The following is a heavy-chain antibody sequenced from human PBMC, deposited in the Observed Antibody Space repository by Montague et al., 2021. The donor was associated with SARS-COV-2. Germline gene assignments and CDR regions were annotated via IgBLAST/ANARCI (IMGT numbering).Heavy chain of an antibody. CDR3: ARQRRGELVSTPRFFDY. D-gene: IGHD6-13*01. V-gene: IGHV4-39*01. CDR2: IYYSGST. CDR1: GRSISSSSYY. Sequence: SETLSLTCTVSGRSISSSSYYWGWIRQPPGKGLEWIRSIYYSGSTYYNPSLKSRVTISVDTSKNQFSLKLSSVTAADTAVYYCARQRRGELVSTPRFFDYWGQGTLVTVSS. J-gene: IGHJ4*02.